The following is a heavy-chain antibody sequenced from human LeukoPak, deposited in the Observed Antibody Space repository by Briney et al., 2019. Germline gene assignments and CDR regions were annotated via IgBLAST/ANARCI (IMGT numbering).Heavy chain of an antibody. J-gene: IGHJ4*02. CDR3: AREGAMAFDY. CDR2: IRDSGTFT. Sequence: GGSLRLSCAASGFTFSTCAMSWVRQAPGKGLEWVSTIRDSGTFTYYAESVKGRYTISRDNSKNTLYLQMNSLRAEDTAVYYCAREGAMAFDYWGQGTLVTVSS. V-gene: IGHV3-23*01. CDR1: GFTFSTCA. D-gene: IGHD5-18*01.